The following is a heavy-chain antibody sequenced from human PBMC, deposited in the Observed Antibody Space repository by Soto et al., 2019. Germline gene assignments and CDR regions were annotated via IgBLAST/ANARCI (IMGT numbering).Heavy chain of an antibody. CDR3: ARSYDFWSGYYTGSYYYYYMDV. CDR1: GYTFNSYG. Sequence: ASVKVSCKASGYTFNSYGISWVRQAPGQGLEWMGWISAYNGNTNYAQKLQGRVTMTTDTSTSTAYMELRSLRSDDTAVYYCARSYDFWSGYYTGSYYYYYMDVWGKGTTVTVSS. CDR2: ISAYNGNT. J-gene: IGHJ6*03. D-gene: IGHD3-3*01. V-gene: IGHV1-18*01.